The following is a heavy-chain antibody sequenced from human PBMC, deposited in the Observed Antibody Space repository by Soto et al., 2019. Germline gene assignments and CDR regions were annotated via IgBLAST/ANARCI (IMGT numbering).Heavy chain of an antibody. V-gene: IGHV1-46*01. D-gene: IGHD3-16*02. J-gene: IGHJ4*02. CDR1: GYTFTSYY. Sequence: ASVKVSCKASGYTFTSYYMHWVRQAPGQGLEWMGIINPSGDSTSYAQKFQGRVTMTRDTSTSTVYMELSSLRSEDTAVYYCARSYDDYVWGSYHSAHFDYWGQVTLVTVSS. CDR3: ARSYDDYVWGSYHSAHFDY. CDR2: INPSGDST.